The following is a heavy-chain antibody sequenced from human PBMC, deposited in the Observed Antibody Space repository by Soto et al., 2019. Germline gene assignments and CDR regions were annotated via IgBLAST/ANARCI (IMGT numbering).Heavy chain of an antibody. CDR3: ARSGRSWNLREFDY. D-gene: IGHD6-13*01. Sequence: QVQLVQSGAEVKKPGASVKVSCKASGYTFATYGFSWVRQAPGQGLEWMGWISASNGNTNYAQKLRGRVTMTTDTSTSTAYMELRSLRSDDTAVFYCARSGRSWNLREFDYWGQGTQVTVAS. J-gene: IGHJ4*02. CDR1: GYTFATYG. CDR2: ISASNGNT. V-gene: IGHV1-18*01.